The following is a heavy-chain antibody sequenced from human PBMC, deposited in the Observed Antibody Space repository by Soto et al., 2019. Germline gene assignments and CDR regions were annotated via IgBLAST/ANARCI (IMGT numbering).Heavy chain of an antibody. D-gene: IGHD2-15*01. CDR3: ARGDREDIAVVIGVRPGEYGVDV. CDR1: GFTFRNYA. Sequence: QVQLVESGGGVVQPGRSLRLSCAASGFTFRNYAMHWVRQAPGKGLECVAVISYDGGNKFYRDYVKGRFTISRDNSKNTLHLKINGLRYEYTAVYYCARGDREDIAVVIGVRPGEYGVDVWGQGTTVTVSS. V-gene: IGHV3-30-3*01. J-gene: IGHJ6*02. CDR2: ISYDGGNK.